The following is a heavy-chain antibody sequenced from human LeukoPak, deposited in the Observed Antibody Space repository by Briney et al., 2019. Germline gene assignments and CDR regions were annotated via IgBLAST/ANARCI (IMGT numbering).Heavy chain of an antibody. CDR2: ISGSGGNT. V-gene: IGHV3-23*01. J-gene: IGHJ5*02. CDR3: AKTRYYDFWSGYSNWFDP. Sequence: GGSLRLSCAASGFTFSDYAMNWVRQAPGKGLEWVTTISGSGGNTYYAGSVKGRFTISRDNSKNTLYLQMNSLRAEDTAVYYCAKTRYYDFWSGYSNWFDPWGQGTLVTVSS. CDR1: GFTFSDYA. D-gene: IGHD3-3*01.